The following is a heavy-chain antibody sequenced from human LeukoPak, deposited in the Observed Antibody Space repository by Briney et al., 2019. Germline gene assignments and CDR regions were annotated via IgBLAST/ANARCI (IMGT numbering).Heavy chain of an antibody. CDR3: PRETDAGQRSTIFGVVIMVWFDH. CDR2: VSSIGRA. V-gene: IGHV4-39*02. Sequence: AETLSLTCTVTGGSFSDSNYHWGSIRQPPGKGLEWIGSVSSIGRAYSNPSLKSPVTIYVATSKNQFSLNLTSVTAADKAVYYCPRETDAGQRSTIFGVVIMVWFDHWGQGTLVTVSS. D-gene: IGHD3-3*01. J-gene: IGHJ5*02. CDR1: GGSFSDSNYH.